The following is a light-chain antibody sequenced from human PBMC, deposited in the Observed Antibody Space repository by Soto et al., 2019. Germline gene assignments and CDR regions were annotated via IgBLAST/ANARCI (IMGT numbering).Light chain of an antibody. J-gene: IGLJ1*01. CDR1: SSNIGSNY. V-gene: IGLV1-47*01. CDR3: AAWDDSLSGYV. Sequence: QSVLTQPPSASGSPRQILTISCSGSSSNIGSNYVYWYQQLPGTTPKLLIYKNNQRPSGVPERFSGSKSGTSASLAISGLRSEDEADYYCAAWDDSLSGYVLGIGTKVTVL. CDR2: KNN.